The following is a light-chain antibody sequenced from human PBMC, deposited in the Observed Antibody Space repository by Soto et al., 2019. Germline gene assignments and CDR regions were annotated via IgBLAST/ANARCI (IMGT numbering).Light chain of an antibody. CDR3: GTWDSSLSGFG. CDR2: ENN. CDR1: TSTIANYY. Sequence: QSALTQPPSVSAAPGQKVTISCSGRTSTIANYYVSWYQQLPGAAPKLLIYENNKRPSGIPDRFPGSRSGTSATLGITGLQTGDEADYYCGTWDSSLSGFGFGPGTKVTVL. J-gene: IGLJ1*01. V-gene: IGLV1-51*02.